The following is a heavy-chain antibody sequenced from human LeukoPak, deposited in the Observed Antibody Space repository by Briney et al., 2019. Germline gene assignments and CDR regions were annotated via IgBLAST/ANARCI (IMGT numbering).Heavy chain of an antibody. Sequence: SETLSLICTVSGGSFSSGSYYWSWIRQPPGKGLEWIGYIYYSGSTNYNPSLKSRVTISVDTSKNQFSLKLSSVTAADTAVYYCARQSTYYYDSSDLNWFDPWGQGTLVTVSS. V-gene: IGHV4-61*01. CDR1: GGSFSSGSYY. D-gene: IGHD3-22*01. J-gene: IGHJ5*02. CDR2: IYYSGST. CDR3: ARQSTYYYDSSDLNWFDP.